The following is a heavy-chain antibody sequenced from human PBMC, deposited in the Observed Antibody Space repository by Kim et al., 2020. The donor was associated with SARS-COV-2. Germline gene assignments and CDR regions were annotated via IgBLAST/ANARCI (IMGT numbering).Heavy chain of an antibody. D-gene: IGHD6-13*01. J-gene: IGHJ4*02. CDR2: ISSSSSYI. CDR3: ARDLGRKIAAAGTSGLVY. V-gene: IGHV3-21*01. Sequence: GGSLRLSCAASGFTFSSYSMNWVRQAPGKGLEWVSSISSSSSYIYYADSVKGRFTTSRDNAKNSLYLQMNSLRAEDTAVYYCARDLGRKIAAAGTSGLVYWGQGTLVTVSS. CDR1: GFTFSSYS.